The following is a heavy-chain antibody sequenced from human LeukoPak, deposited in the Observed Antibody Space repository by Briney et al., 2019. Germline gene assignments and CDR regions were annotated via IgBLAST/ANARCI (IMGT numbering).Heavy chain of an antibody. D-gene: IGHD5-12*01. V-gene: IGHV3-74*01. J-gene: IGHJ4*02. CDR3: ARDRGYTQDY. Sequence: PGGSLRLSCAASGFTFSIYGMHWVRQAPGKGLVWVSHIRTDGTSSTYADSVKGRFTISRDNTKNTLYLQMNSLRAEDTAVYYCARDRGYTQDYWGQGTLVTVSS. CDR2: IRTDGTSS. CDR1: GFTFSIYG.